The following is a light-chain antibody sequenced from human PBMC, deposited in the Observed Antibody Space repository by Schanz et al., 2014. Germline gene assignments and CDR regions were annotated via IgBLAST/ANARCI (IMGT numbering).Light chain of an antibody. CDR2: DVT. CDR1: SSDVGTYNY. CDR3: NSYAGSNNWV. Sequence: QSALTQPASVSGSPGQSITISCTGTSSDVGTYNYVSWYQHHPGKAPKLLIYDVTKRPSGVPDRFSGSKSGNTASLTVSGLQAEDEADYYCNSYAGSNNWVFGGGTKLTVL. V-gene: IGLV2-8*01. J-gene: IGLJ3*02.